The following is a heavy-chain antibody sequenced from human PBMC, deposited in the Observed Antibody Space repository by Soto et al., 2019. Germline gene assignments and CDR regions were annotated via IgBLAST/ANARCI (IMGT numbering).Heavy chain of an antibody. CDR2: IWYDGSNK. CDR3: AREPRYCRGGSCSITGDAYDI. CDR1: GFTFSSYG. Sequence: GGSVRLSCAASGFTFSSYGMHWVRQAPGKGLEWVAVIWYDGSNKYYADSVKGRFSLSRDISDNTLHLQMNNLRVEDTAVYYCAREPRYCRGGSCSITGDAYDIWGQGTMVTVSS. J-gene: IGHJ3*02. D-gene: IGHD2-15*01. V-gene: IGHV3-33*01.